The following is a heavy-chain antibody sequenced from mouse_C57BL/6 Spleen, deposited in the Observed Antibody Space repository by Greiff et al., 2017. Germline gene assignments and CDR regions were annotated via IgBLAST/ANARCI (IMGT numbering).Heavy chain of an antibody. V-gene: IGHV5-4*01. CDR3: ARRELAY. CDR2: ISDGGSYT. CDR1: GFTFSSSA. Sequence: EVQLVESGGGLVKPGGSLKLSCAASGFTFSSSAMSWVRQTPEKRLAWVATISDGGSYTYYPDNVQGRFPISRDNAKNHLYLQMSHLKSEDTAMYYCARRELAYRGQGTSVTASS. J-gene: IGHJ4*01.